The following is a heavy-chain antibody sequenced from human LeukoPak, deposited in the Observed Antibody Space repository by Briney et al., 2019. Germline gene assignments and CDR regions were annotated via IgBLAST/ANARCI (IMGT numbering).Heavy chain of an antibody. CDR1: GGSFSGYY. CDR3: ARLHYDSSGYYQYYFDY. CDR2: INHSGST. V-gene: IGHV4-34*01. Sequence: SETLSLTCAVYGGSFSGYYWSWIRQPPGKGLEWIGEINHSGSTNYNPSLKSRVTISVDTSKNQFSLKLSSVTAADTAVYYCARLHYDSSGYYQYYFDYWGQGTLVTVSS. D-gene: IGHD3-22*01. J-gene: IGHJ4*02.